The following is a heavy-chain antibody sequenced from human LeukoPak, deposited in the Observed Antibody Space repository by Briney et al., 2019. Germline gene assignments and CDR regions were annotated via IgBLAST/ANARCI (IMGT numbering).Heavy chain of an antibody. CDR1: GFTFSSYW. D-gene: IGHD4-23*01. Sequence: PGGSLRLSCAASGFTFSSYWMSWVRQAPGKGLEWVADIKQDGSEKYYVDSVKGRFTISRDNAKNSLYLQMNSLRAEDTAVYYCARDYYGGNIDYWGQGTLVTVSS. CDR2: IKQDGSEK. V-gene: IGHV3-7*01. CDR3: ARDYYGGNIDY. J-gene: IGHJ4*02.